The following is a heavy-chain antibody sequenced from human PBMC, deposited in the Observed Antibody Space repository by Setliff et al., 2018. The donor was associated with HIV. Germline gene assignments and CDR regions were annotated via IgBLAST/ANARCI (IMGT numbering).Heavy chain of an antibody. CDR1: GFTFSSYW. CDR3: ARGHSGYKNGMDV. CDR2: INSDGSGT. J-gene: IGHJ6*02. V-gene: IGHV3-74*01. D-gene: IGHD5-12*01. Sequence: GESLKISCAASGFTFSSYWMHWVRQAPGKGLVWVSRINSDGSGTSYADSVKGRFTISRDNAKNTLYLQMNSPRAEDVAVYYCARGHSGYKNGMDVWGQGTTVTVSS.